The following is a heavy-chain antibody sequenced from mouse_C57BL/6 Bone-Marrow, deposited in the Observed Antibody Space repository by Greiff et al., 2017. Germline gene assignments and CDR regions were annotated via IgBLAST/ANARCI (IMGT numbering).Heavy chain of an antibody. J-gene: IGHJ3*01. Sequence: EVKVVESGAELVKPGASVKLCTASGFNIKDYYMHWVKQRTEQGLEWIGRIDPEDGETKYAPKFQGKATITADTSSNTAYLQLSSLTSEDTAVYYCAFYYGYDEGAWFAYWGQGTLVTVSA. D-gene: IGHD2-2*01. V-gene: IGHV14-2*01. CDR3: AFYYGYDEGAWFAY. CDR2: IDPEDGET. CDR1: GFNIKDYY.